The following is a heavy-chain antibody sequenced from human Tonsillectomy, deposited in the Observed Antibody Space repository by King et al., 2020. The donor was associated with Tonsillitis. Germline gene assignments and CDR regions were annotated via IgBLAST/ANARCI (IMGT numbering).Heavy chain of an antibody. CDR2: GYSGGST. J-gene: IGHJ3*02. CDR3: ARDGFYYDILTGYQDAFDI. Sequence: VQLVESGGGLIQPGGSLRLSCAVSGFTVSSNYMSWVRQAPGKGLEWVSLGYSGGSTYYADSVKGRFTISRDNSKNTLFLQMNSLRAEDTAVYYCARDGFYYDILTGYQDAFDIWGQGTMVTVSS. D-gene: IGHD3-9*01. CDR1: GFTVSSNY. V-gene: IGHV3-53*01.